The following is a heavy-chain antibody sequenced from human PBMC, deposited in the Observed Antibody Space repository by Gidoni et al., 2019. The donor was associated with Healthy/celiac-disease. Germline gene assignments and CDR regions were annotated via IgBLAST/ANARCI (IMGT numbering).Heavy chain of an antibody. D-gene: IGHD1-20*01. CDR3: ASAYNWNDGWFDP. CDR2: ISYDGSNK. V-gene: IGHV3-30*04. Sequence: QVQLVASGGGVVQPGRSLRLSCAASGFPFSSYAMHWVRQAPGKGLEWVEVISYDGSNKYYADHVKGRFTISRDNSKNTLYLQMNSLRAEDTAVYYCASAYNWNDGWFDPWGQGTLVTVSS. CDR1: GFPFSSYA. J-gene: IGHJ5*02.